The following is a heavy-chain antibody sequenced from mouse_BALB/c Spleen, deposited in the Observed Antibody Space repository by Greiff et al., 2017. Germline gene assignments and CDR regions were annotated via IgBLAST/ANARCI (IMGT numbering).Heavy chain of an antibody. D-gene: IGHD2-10*02. CDR1: GYAFTNYL. V-gene: IGHV1-54*01. CDR2: INPGSGGT. Sequence: VQLQQSGAELVRPGTSVKVSCKASGYAFTNYLIEWVKQRPGQGLEWIGVINPGSGGTNYNEKFKGKATLTADKSSSTAYMQLSSLTSDDSAVYFCARYGNYDAMDYWGQGTSGTVSS. J-gene: IGHJ4*01. CDR3: ARYGNYDAMDY.